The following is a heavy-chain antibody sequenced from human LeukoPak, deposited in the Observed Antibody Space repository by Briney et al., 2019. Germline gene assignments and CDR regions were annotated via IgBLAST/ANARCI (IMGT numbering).Heavy chain of an antibody. D-gene: IGHD6-6*01. V-gene: IGHV4-39*01. CDR1: GGSISSSSHY. CDR2: VYYSGST. Sequence: PSETLSLTCTVSGGSISSSSHYWGWIRQPPGKGLEWIGSVYYSGSTYYNPSLKSRVTISVDTSKNQFSLKLSSVTAADTAVYYCARHPTLYNSSSKAYFDYWGQGTLVTVSS. CDR3: ARHPTLYNSSSKAYFDY. J-gene: IGHJ4*02.